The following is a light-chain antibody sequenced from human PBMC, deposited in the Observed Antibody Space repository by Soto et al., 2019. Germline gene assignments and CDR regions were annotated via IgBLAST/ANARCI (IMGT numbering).Light chain of an antibody. CDR2: SAS. J-gene: IGKJ2*01. V-gene: IGKV1-39*01. CDR3: QQSYISPYT. CDR1: QSISKN. Sequence: DVQMTQSPASLSASVGDRVTITCRASQSISKNLNWYQHKVGKAPQLLIYSASDSQAGVPSRFSGSGSGTDFTLIISGLQPEDFATYYCQQSYISPYTFGQGPRWISN.